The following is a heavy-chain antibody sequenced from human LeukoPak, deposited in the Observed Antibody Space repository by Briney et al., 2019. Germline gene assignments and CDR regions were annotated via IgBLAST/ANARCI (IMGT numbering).Heavy chain of an antibody. V-gene: IGHV6-1*01. CDR2: TYYRSKWGN. Sequence: SQTLSLTCAISGDSVSSNSAAWNWVRQSPSRGLEWLGRTYYRSKWGNDYAVSVKSRITINPDTSKNQFSLHLNSVTPEDTAVYYCARVSSRAFDVWGQGTMVTVSP. CDR3: ARVSSRAFDV. D-gene: IGHD6-6*01. J-gene: IGHJ3*01. CDR1: GDSVSSNSAA.